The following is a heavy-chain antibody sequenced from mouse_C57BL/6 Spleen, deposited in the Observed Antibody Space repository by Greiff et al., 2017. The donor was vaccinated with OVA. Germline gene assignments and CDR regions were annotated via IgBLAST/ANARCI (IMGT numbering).Heavy chain of an antibody. CDR2: ISNGGGST. J-gene: IGHJ2*01. CDR3: ARHRTGTGGYFDY. Sequence: EVMLVESGGGLVQPGGSLKLSCAASGFTFSDYYMYWVRQTPEKRLEWVAYISNGGGSTYYPDTVKGRFTISRDNAKNTLYLQMSRLKSEDTAMYYCARHRTGTGGYFDYWGQGTTLTVSS. V-gene: IGHV5-12*01. CDR1: GFTFSDYY. D-gene: IGHD4-1*01.